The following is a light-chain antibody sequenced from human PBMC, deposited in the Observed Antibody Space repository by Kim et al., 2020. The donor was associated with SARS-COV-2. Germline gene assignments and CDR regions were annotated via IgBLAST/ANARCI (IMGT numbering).Light chain of an antibody. CDR2: DAS. CDR3: QQHHSYPYS. CDR1: QSISSW. V-gene: IGKV1-5*01. Sequence: SASVGDRVAITGRASQSISSWLAWYQKKPGKAPKLLIYDASNLESGVPSRFSGSGSGTEFTLTISSLQPDDCATYYCQQHHSYPYSFGQGTKLEI. J-gene: IGKJ2*01.